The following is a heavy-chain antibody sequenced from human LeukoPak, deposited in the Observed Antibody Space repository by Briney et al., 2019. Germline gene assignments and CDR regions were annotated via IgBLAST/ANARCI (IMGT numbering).Heavy chain of an antibody. CDR2: FDPEDGET. CDR3: ATEVAGSGFCDY. V-gene: IGHV1-24*01. J-gene: IGHJ4*02. CDR1: GYTLTELS. Sequence: ASVKVSCKVSGYTLTELSMHWVRQAPGKGREWMGGFDPEDGETIYAQKFQGRVTMPEDTSTDTAYMELSSLRSEDTAVYYCATEVAGSGFCDYWGQGTLVTVSS. D-gene: IGHD6-19*01.